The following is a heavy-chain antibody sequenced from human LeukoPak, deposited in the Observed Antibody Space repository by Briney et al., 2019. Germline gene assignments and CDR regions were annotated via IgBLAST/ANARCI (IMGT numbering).Heavy chain of an antibody. CDR1: GGSISTYY. Sequence: SETLSLTCTVSGGSISTYYRSWIRQPPGKGLEWIGYTYHTGSTNYNPSLKSRVTISVDTSKNQFSLKLSSVTAADTAVYYCARAPFRGGWPDYWGQGTLVTVSS. CDR3: ARAPFRGGWPDY. J-gene: IGHJ4*02. D-gene: IGHD6-19*01. CDR2: TYHTGST. V-gene: IGHV4-59*01.